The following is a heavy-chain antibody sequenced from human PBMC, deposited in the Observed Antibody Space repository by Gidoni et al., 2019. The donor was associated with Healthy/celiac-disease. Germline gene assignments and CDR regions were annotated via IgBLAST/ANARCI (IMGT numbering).Heavy chain of an antibody. Sequence: QVQLQESGPGLVKPSQTLSLTSAVSVGSISSGGYYWSWIRQPPGKGLEWIGYIYYSGSTYYNPSLKSRVTISVDTSKNQFSLKLSSVTAADTAVYYCALGVTTGQIDYWGQGTLVTVSS. CDR3: ALGVTTGQIDY. V-gene: IGHV4-30-4*01. J-gene: IGHJ4*02. CDR1: VGSISSGGYY. D-gene: IGHD4-17*01. CDR2: IYYSGST.